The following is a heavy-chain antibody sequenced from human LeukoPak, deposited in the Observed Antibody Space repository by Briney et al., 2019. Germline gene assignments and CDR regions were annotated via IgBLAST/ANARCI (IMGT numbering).Heavy chain of an antibody. V-gene: IGHV3-66*01. Sequence: PGGSLRLSCAASGFIVSSNYMSWVRQAPGKGLEWVSIIYSGGSTYYADSVKGRFTISRDNSKNTLYLQMNSLRAEDTAVYYCARDDSSGYYYAGAFDIWGQGTMVTVSS. CDR3: ARDDSSGYYYAGAFDI. D-gene: IGHD3-22*01. CDR1: GFIVSSNY. J-gene: IGHJ3*02. CDR2: IYSGGST.